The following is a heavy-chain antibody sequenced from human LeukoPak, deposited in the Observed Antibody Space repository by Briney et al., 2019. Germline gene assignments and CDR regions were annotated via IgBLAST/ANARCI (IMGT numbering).Heavy chain of an antibody. J-gene: IGHJ3*02. CDR1: GGSFSGYY. Sequence: SETLSLTCAVYGGSFSGYYWSWIRQPPGKELEWIGEINHSGSTNYNPSLKSRVTISVDTSKNQFSLKLSSVTAADTAVYYCARGCRSSGITGTTGAFDIWGQGTMVTVSS. CDR2: INHSGST. V-gene: IGHV4-34*01. CDR3: ARGCRSSGITGTTGAFDI. D-gene: IGHD1-7*01.